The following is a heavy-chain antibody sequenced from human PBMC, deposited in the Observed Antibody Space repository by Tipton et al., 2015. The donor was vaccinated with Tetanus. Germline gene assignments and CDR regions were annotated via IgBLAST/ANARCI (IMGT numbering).Heavy chain of an antibody. V-gene: IGHV3-7*01. J-gene: IGHJ4*02. CDR1: GFTFNNYW. CDR2: IKEDESEE. Sequence: GSLRLSCAASGFTFNNYWMSWLRQAPGKGLEWVAHIKEDESEEYYVDPVKGRFTISRDNAEHSLYLQMNSLRAEDTAVYYCARVLTVGATFDYWGQGTLVTVSS. D-gene: IGHD1-26*01. CDR3: ARVLTVGATFDY.